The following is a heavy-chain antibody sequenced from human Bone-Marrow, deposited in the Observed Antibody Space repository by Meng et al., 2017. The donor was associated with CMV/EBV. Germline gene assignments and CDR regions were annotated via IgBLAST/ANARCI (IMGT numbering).Heavy chain of an antibody. J-gene: IGHJ5*02. Sequence: SVKVSCKASGGTFSSYAISWVRQAPGQGLEWMGGIIPIFGTANYAQKFQGRVTITTDESTSTAYMELSSLRSEDTAVYYCARGRNYYSNGEAFDPWGQGPLVNVSS. CDR1: GGTFSSYA. V-gene: IGHV1-69*05. CDR2: IIPIFGTA. D-gene: IGHD4-11*01. CDR3: ARGRNYYSNGEAFDP.